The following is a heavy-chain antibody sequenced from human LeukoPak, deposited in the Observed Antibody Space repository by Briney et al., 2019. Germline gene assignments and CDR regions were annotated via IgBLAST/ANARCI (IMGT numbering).Heavy chain of an antibody. CDR1: GGSISNFH. J-gene: IGHJ4*02. Sequence: SETLSLTCTVSGGSISNFHWSWIRQPPGKGLEWMGYIYDSRSTNYNPSLKSRVTISRDTSKSQFSLKLSSVTAADTAVYYCARHSNSGWYTIDYWGQGTLVTVSS. V-gene: IGHV4-59*08. CDR3: ARHSNSGWYTIDY. D-gene: IGHD6-19*01. CDR2: IYDSRST.